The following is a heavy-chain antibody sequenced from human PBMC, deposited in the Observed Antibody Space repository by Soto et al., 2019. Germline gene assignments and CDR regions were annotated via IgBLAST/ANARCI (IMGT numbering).Heavy chain of an antibody. Sequence: PSETLSLTCSVSGGSVSSGRHYWTWIRQPPGRQLEWIGYIYNSESANYNPSLRSRLTISVDTSKNQVSLELTSVTAADTAVYYCVKHNNRYLDLWGRGTLVTAPQ. CDR1: GGSVSSGRHY. D-gene: IGHD1-20*01. V-gene: IGHV4-61*01. CDR2: IYNSESA. J-gene: IGHJ2*01. CDR3: VKHNNRYLDL.